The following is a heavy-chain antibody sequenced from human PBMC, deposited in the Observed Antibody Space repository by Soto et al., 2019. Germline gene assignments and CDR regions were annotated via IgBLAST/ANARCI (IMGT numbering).Heavy chain of an antibody. CDR2: INHSGSP. J-gene: IGHJ6*02. D-gene: IGHD3-3*01. CDR3: ARARFSQWSQDYYGLDV. Sequence: SETLSLTCGLSGSLPVGSLSTYFWTWIRQHPGKGLEWIGGINHSGSPNYSPSLRGRVTISLDTSKKQFSLNLSSVTAADTAVYFCARARFSQWSQDYYGLDVWGQGTTVTVSS. CDR1: GSLPVGSLSTYF. V-gene: IGHV4-34*01.